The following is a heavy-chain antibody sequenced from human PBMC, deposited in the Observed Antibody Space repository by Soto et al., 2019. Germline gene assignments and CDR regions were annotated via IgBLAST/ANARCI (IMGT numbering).Heavy chain of an antibody. CDR2: ISGSGAGT. CDR1: GFSFSNFA. D-gene: IGHD6-19*01. V-gene: IGHV3-23*01. J-gene: IGHJ4*02. Sequence: PGASLKMSCAASGFSFSNFAMSWVRQAPGKGLEWVSGISGSGAGTYYLNSVKGRFTISRDNSKNTLYLQMNSLRAEDTAVYYCAKDSGIAVADTGRCYFDHWGQGTLVTVSS. CDR3: AKDSGIAVADTGRCYFDH.